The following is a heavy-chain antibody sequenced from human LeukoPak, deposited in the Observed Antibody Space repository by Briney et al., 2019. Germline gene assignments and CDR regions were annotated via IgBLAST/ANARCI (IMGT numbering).Heavy chain of an antibody. J-gene: IGHJ4*02. Sequence: SETLSLTCTVSGGSISGYYWSWIRQPPGRGLEWSGDISYSGSTNYNPSLQSRVTMSVDTSKNQFSLKLSSVTAADTAVYYCARGMGGPDYWGQGTLVTVSS. D-gene: IGHD2-15*01. CDR1: GGSISGYY. CDR3: ARGMGGPDY. V-gene: IGHV4-59*01. CDR2: ISYSGST.